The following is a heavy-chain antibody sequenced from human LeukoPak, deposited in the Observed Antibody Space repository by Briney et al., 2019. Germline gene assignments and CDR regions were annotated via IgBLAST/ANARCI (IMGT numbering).Heavy chain of an antibody. V-gene: IGHV3-7*01. CDR1: GFTFSDYF. J-gene: IGHJ5*01. D-gene: IGHD2-21*02. CDR3: ARDVAYCAGDCYLDS. Sequence: GGSLRLSCAASGFTFSDYFMSWVRQAPGKGLQWVANIKTDGSENYYVDSVKGRFTISRDNAKNSLYLQMNGLRVDDTAIYYCARDVAYCAGDCYLDSWGQGTLVTVSS. CDR2: IKTDGSEN.